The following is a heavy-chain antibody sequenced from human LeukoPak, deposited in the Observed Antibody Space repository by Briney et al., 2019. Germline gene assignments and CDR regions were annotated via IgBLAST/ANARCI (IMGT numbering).Heavy chain of an antibody. D-gene: IGHD3-10*01. CDR1: GGSICSYY. CDR3: RGGYYSFDY. CDR2: IYTSGST. V-gene: IGHV4-4*07. Sequence: SETLSLTCTDSGGSICSYYWSCIPQPAGEGLEWIGRIYTSGSTNYNPSLKSRVTMSVDTSKNQFSLKLSSVTAADTAVYYCRGGYYSFDYWGQGTLVTVSS. J-gene: IGHJ4*02.